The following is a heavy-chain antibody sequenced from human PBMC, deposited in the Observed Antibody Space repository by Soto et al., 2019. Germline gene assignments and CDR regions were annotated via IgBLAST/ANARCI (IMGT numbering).Heavy chain of an antibody. V-gene: IGHV3-48*02. Sequence: PGGSLRLSCAASGFTFSSYSMNWVRQAPGKGLEWVSYISSSSSTIYYADSVKGRFTISRDNAKNSLYLQMNSLRDEDTAVYYCARGGDLLDFYYYYGMDVWGQGTKVTVSS. CDR1: GFTFSSYS. D-gene: IGHD3-10*01. J-gene: IGHJ6*02. CDR2: ISSSSSTI. CDR3: ARGGDLLDFYYYYGMDV.